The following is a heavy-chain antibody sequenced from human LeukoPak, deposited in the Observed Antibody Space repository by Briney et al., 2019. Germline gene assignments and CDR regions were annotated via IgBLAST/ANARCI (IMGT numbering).Heavy chain of an antibody. Sequence: PGGSLRLSCAASGFTFESYTIHWVRQAPGKGLESVSAISSNGGSTYYANSVKGRFTISRDNSKNTLYLQMGSLRAEDLAVYYCARDFGLTGKVDYWGQGTLVTVSS. V-gene: IGHV3-64*01. CDR1: GFTFESYT. CDR2: ISSNGGST. CDR3: ARDFGLTGKVDY. J-gene: IGHJ4*02. D-gene: IGHD1-20*01.